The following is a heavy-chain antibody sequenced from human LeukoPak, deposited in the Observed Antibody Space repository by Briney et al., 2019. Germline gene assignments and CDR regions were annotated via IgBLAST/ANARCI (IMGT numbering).Heavy chain of an antibody. CDR2: INHSGST. CDR1: GGSINSGDYY. J-gene: IGHJ4*02. V-gene: IGHV4-39*07. Sequence: MASETLSLTCTVSGGSINSGDYYWGWIRQPPGKGLEWIGEINHSGSTNYNPSLKSRVTISVNTSKNQFSLKLSSVTAADTAVYYCARRLRFQYYFDYWGQGTLVTVSS. D-gene: IGHD5-12*01. CDR3: ARRLRFQYYFDY.